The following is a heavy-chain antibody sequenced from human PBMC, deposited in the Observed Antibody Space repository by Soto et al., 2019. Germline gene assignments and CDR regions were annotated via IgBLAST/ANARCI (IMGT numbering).Heavy chain of an antibody. CDR2: INHSGST. CDR1: GGSFSGYY. V-gene: IGHV4-34*01. D-gene: IGHD2-15*01. CDR3: ARGTAENCSGGSCYSFVIDY. J-gene: IGHJ4*02. Sequence: QVQLQQWGAGLLKPSETLSLTCAVYGGSFSGYYWSWIRQPPGKGLEWIGEINHSGSTNYNPSHKSRVTISVDTSKNQFSLKLSSVTAADTAVYYCARGTAENCSGGSCYSFVIDYWGQGTLVTVSS.